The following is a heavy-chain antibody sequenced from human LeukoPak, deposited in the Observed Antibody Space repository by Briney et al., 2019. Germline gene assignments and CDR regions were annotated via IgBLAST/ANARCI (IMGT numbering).Heavy chain of an antibody. Sequence: SETLSLTCAVYGGSFSGYYWSWIRQPPGKGLEWIGEINHSGSANYNPSLKSRVTISVDTSKNQFSLKLSSVTAADTAVYYCARGRSSSAGFLNSGWYAHPGFDPWGQGTLVTVSS. J-gene: IGHJ5*02. CDR2: INHSGSA. CDR1: GGSFSGYY. D-gene: IGHD6-19*01. V-gene: IGHV4-34*01. CDR3: ARGRSSSAGFLNSGWYAHPGFDP.